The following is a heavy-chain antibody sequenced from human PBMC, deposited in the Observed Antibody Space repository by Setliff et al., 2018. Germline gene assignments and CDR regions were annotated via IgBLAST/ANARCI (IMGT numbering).Heavy chain of an antibody. D-gene: IGHD4-17*01. CDR3: ARQGDYDRVDP. CDR1: GYTFSDYW. V-gene: IGHV5-51*01. CDR2: IYPGDSDT. J-gene: IGHJ5*02. Sequence: PGESLKISCRGSGYTFSDYWIGWVRQMPGKGLEWMGIIYPGDSDTRYSPPFQGHVTISADESIDTAYLQWSSLKASDTAIYYCARQGDYDRVDPWGQGTLVTVSS.